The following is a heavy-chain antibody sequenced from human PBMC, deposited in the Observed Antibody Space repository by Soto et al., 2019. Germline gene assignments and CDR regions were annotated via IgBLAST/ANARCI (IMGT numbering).Heavy chain of an antibody. J-gene: IGHJ5*02. CDR2: ISYIGST. V-gene: IGHV4-30-4*01. D-gene: IGHD3-3*01. CDR3: ARDRALVGTVFGVPGGGLDP. Sequence: SETLSLTCTVSGGSISGDYFWTWIRQPPGRGLEWIGYISYIGSTYYNPSLKSRVTISLDTSKTQFSLKMTPVNLADTAVYYCARDRALVGTVFGVPGGGLDPWGQGTLVTVSS. CDR1: GGSISGDYF.